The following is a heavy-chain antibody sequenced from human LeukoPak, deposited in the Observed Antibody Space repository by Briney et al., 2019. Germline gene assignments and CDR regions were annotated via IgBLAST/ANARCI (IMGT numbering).Heavy chain of an antibody. J-gene: IGHJ3*02. CDR3: ARIVPAQIDAFDI. CDR2: INHSGST. Sequence: SETLSHTCAVYGGSFSGYYWSWIRQPPGKGLEWIGEINHSGSTNYNPSLKSRVTISVDTSKNQFSLKLSSVTAADTAVYYCARIVPAQIDAFDIWGQGTMVTVSS. CDR1: GGSFSGYY. D-gene: IGHD2-2*01. V-gene: IGHV4-34*01.